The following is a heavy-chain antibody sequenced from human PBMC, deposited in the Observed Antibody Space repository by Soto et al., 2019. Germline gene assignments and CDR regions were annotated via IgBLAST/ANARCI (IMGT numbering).Heavy chain of an antibody. CDR2: FDPEDGET. CDR1: GYTLTELF. CDR3: ATIAAATPPPVDV. V-gene: IGHV1-24*01. Sequence: GASVKVSCKVSGYTLTELFMHWVRQAPGKGLEWMGGFDPEDGETIYAQKFQGGVTMTEDTSTDTAYMELSSLRSEDTAVYYCATIAAATPPPVDVWGKGTTVTVSS. D-gene: IGHD2-15*01. J-gene: IGHJ6*04.